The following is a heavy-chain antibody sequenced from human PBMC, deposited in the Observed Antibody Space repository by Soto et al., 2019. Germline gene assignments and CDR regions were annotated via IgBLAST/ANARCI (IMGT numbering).Heavy chain of an antibody. CDR2: ISYDGSNK. V-gene: IGHV3-30*18. D-gene: IGHD2-21*01. CDR3: ANVAQPDY. Sequence: QVQLVESGGGVVQPGRSLRLSCGASGFTFSSYGMHWVRQAPGKGLEWVAVISYDGSNKYYADSVKGRFTISRDNSKNTLYLQMNSLRAEDTAVYYCANVAQPDYWGQGTLVTVSS. CDR1: GFTFSSYG. J-gene: IGHJ4*02.